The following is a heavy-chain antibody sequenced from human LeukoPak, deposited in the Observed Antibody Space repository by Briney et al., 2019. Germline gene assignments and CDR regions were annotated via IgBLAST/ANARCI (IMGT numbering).Heavy chain of an antibody. V-gene: IGHV1-2*02. CDR3: ARIVPPYYDFWSGYYMAFDY. J-gene: IGHJ4*02. Sequence: ASVRVSCKTSGYSFTDYYIHWVRQAPGQGLEWMGWINPNSGGTNYAQKFQGRVTMTRDTSISTAYMELSRLRSDDTAVYYCARIVPPYYDFWSGYYMAFDYWGQGTLVTVSS. D-gene: IGHD3-3*01. CDR2: INPNSGGT. CDR1: GYSFTDYY.